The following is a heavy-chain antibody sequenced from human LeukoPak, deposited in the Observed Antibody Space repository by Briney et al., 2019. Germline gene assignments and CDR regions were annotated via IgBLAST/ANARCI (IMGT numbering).Heavy chain of an antibody. CDR2: INPNSGGT. J-gene: IGHJ4*02. V-gene: IGHV1-2*02. D-gene: IGHD3-3*01. CDR1: GYTFSGNF. CDR3: ARDQYDFWSGYYTGIFVY. Sequence: ASVKVSCKASGYTFSGNFMHWVRQAPGQGLEWMGWINPNSGGTNYAQKFQGRVTMTRDTSISTAYMELSRLRSDDTAVYYCARDQYDFWSGYYTGIFVYWGQGTLVTVSS.